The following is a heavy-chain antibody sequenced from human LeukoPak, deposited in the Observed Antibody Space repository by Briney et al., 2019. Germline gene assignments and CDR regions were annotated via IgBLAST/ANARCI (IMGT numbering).Heavy chain of an antibody. V-gene: IGHV4-38-2*02. CDR3: ARDRRFGELFLDY. CDR2: IYQSGST. J-gene: IGHJ4*02. D-gene: IGHD3-10*01. Sequence: PSETLSLTCTVSGYSISSGYYWGWIRQPPGKGLEWIGSIYQSGSTFYNPSLKSRVTISVDTSKNQFSLKLSSVTAADTAVYYCARDRRFGELFLDYWGQGTLVTVSS. CDR1: GYSISSGYY.